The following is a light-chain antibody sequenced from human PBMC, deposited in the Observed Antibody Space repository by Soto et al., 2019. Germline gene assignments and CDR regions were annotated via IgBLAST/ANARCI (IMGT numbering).Light chain of an antibody. V-gene: IGLV2-14*03. CDR3: SSYTISRTYV. Sequence: QSALTQPASVSGSPGQSITISCTGTNSDVGSYNYVSWHQQHPGKAPKLMIYNVYDRPSGISNRFSGSKSGNTASLTISGLQGEDQADYYCSSYTISRTYVFGTGTKLTVL. J-gene: IGLJ1*01. CDR1: NSDVGSYNY. CDR2: NVY.